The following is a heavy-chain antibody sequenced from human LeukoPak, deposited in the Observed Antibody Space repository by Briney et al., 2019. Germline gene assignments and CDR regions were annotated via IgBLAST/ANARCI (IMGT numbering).Heavy chain of an antibody. CDR3: ARDHTNGVGATSHYDY. Sequence: GASVKVSCKASGYTFTSYGISWVRQAPGQGLEWMGWISAYNGNTNYAQKLQGRVTMTTDTSTSTAYMELGSLRSDDTAVYYCARDHTNGVGATSHYDYWGQGTLVTVSS. CDR2: ISAYNGNT. J-gene: IGHJ4*02. CDR1: GYTFTSYG. D-gene: IGHD1-26*01. V-gene: IGHV1-18*01.